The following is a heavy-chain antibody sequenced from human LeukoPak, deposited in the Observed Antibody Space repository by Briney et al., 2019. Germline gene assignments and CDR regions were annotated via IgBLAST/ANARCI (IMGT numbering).Heavy chain of an antibody. CDR3: ARWDYIVVVPAARRCYYYYGMDV. D-gene: IGHD2-2*01. CDR1: GYTFTGYY. Sequence: ASVKVSCKASGYTFTGYYMHWVRQAPGQGLEWMGWINPNSGGTNYAQKFQGRVTMTRDTSISTAYMELSRLRSDDTAVYYCARWDYIVVVPAARRCYYYYGMDVWGQGTTVTVSS. CDR2: INPNSGGT. V-gene: IGHV1-2*02. J-gene: IGHJ6*02.